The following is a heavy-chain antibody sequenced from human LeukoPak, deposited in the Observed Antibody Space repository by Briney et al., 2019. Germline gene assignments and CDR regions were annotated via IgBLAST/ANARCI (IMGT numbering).Heavy chain of an antibody. CDR3: ARVSSIGIVVVIRYYYGMDV. D-gene: IGHD3-22*01. CDR1: GGFFSGYY. J-gene: IGHJ6*02. CDR2: INHSGST. V-gene: IGHV4-34*01. Sequence: SETLSLTCAVYGGFFSGYYWSWIRQPPGKGLEGIGDINHSGSTNYNPSLKSRVTISVDTSKNQFSLKLSSVTAADTAVYYCARVSSIGIVVVIRYYYGMDVWGQGTTVTVSS.